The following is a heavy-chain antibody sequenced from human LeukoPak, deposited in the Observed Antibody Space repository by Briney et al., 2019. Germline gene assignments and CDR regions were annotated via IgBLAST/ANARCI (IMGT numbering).Heavy chain of an antibody. Sequence: PSETLSLTCTVSGGSISSSSYYWGWIRQPPGKGLEWIGDIYHSGSTNYNPSLKSRVTISVDKSKNEFSLKLVSVTAADTAVYYCARDTSISALDFFDYWGQGTLVTVAS. V-gene: IGHV4-39*07. J-gene: IGHJ4*02. CDR1: GGSISSSSYY. D-gene: IGHD2-2*01. CDR3: ARDTSISALDFFDY. CDR2: IYHSGST.